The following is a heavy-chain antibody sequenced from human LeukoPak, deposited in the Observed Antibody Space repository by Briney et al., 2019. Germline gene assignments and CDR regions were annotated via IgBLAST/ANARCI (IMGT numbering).Heavy chain of an antibody. CDR1: GFTFSSYW. CDR3: AKAPGSGYYYFDY. CDR2: ISGSGGST. Sequence: AGGSLRLSCAASGFTFSSYWMSWVRQAPGKGLEWVSAISGSGGSTYYADPVKGRFTISRDNSKNTLYLQMNSLRAEDTAVYYCAKAPGSGYYYFDYWGQGTLVTVSS. D-gene: IGHD3-22*01. J-gene: IGHJ4*02. V-gene: IGHV3-23*01.